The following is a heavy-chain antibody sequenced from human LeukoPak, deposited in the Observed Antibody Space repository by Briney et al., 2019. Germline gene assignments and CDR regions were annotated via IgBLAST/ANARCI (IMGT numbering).Heavy chain of an antibody. J-gene: IGHJ5*02. V-gene: IGHV4-30-4*01. CDR1: GGSISSGDYY. Sequence: PSETLSLTCTVSGGSISSGDYYWSWIRQPPGKGLEWIGYIYYSGSTYYNPSLKSRVTISVDTSKNQFSLKLSSVTAADTAVYYCARRRAYNWFDPWGQGILVTVSS. CDR2: IYYSGST. CDR3: ARRRAYNWFDP.